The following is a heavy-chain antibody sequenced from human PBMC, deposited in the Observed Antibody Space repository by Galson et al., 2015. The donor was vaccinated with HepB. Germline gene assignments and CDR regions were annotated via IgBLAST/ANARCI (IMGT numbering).Heavy chain of an antibody. CDR3: AKDQSGDFWSGYDY. Sequence: SLRLSCAVSGFNFGRYAMGWVRQAPGKGLEWVSTIGGSYGSTFYADSVKGRFTISRDNSKNTLYLQMNSLRAEDTAVYYCAKDQSGDFWSGYDYWGQGTLVTVSS. CDR2: IGGSYGST. J-gene: IGHJ4*02. V-gene: IGHV3-23*01. CDR1: GFNFGRYA. D-gene: IGHD3-3*01.